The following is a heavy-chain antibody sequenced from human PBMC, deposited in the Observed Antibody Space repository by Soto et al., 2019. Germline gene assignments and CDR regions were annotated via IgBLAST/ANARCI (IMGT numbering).Heavy chain of an antibody. V-gene: IGHV3-30-3*01. J-gene: IGHJ4*02. CDR3: ARGLNMNYDILTGPLN. CDR1: GFTFSSYA. D-gene: IGHD3-9*01. Sequence: GGSLRLSCAASGFTFSSYAMHWVRQAPGKGLEWVAVISYDGSNKYYADSVKGRFTISRDNSKNTLYLQMNSLRAEDTAVYYCARGLNMNYDILTGPLNWGQGTLVTVSS. CDR2: ISYDGSNK.